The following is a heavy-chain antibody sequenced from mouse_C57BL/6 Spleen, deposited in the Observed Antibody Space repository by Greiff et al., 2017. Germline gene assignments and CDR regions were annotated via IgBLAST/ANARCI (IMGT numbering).Heavy chain of an antibody. CDR3: ARLTAQDTSMDY. CDR2: IYPSDSET. J-gene: IGHJ4*01. CDR1: GYTFTSYW. V-gene: IGHV1-52*01. D-gene: IGHD3-2*02. Sequence: VQLQQPGAELVRPGSSVKLSCKASGYTFTSYWMHWVKQRPIQGLEWIGNIYPSDSETHYNQKFKDKATLTVDKSSSTAYMQLSSLTSEEDAVVYCARLTAQDTSMDYWGQGTSVTVSS.